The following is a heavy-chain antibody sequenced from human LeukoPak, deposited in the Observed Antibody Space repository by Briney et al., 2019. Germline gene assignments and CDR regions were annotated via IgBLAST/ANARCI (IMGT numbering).Heavy chain of an antibody. CDR1: GFTFSSYG. J-gene: IGHJ4*02. D-gene: IGHD3-10*01. V-gene: IGHV3-30*18. Sequence: GRSLRLSFAASGFTFSSYGMHWVRQAPGKGLEWVAVISYDGSNKYYADSVKGRFTISRDNSKNTLYLQMNSLRAEDTAVYYCAKDHAHYYGSGSYFDYWGQGTLVTVSS. CDR3: AKDHAHYYGSGSYFDY. CDR2: ISYDGSNK.